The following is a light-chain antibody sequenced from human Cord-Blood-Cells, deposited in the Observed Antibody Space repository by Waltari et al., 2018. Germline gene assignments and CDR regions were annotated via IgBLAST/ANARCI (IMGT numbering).Light chain of an antibody. CDR1: QSVLYSSNNKNY. V-gene: IGKV4-1*01. J-gene: IGKJ1*01. CDR2: WAS. CDR3: QQYYSTPT. Sequence: DIVMTQSQDSLAVSLGERATINCKSSQSVLYSSNNKNYLAWYQQKPGQPPKLLIYWASTRESGVPDRFSGSGSGTDFTLTISSLQAEDVAVYYCQQYYSTPTFGQGTKVEIK.